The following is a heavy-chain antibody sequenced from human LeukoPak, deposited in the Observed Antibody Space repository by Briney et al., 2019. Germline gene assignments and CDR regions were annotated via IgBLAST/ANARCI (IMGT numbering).Heavy chain of an antibody. CDR1: GYSISSGYY. CDR2: IYHSGST. D-gene: IGHD1-1*01. Sequence: ASETLSLTCAVSGYSISSGYYWGWIRQPPGKGLEWIGSIYHSGSTYYNPSLKSRVTISVDTSKNQFSLKLSSVTAADTAVYYCAREDERDAFDIWGQGTMVTVSS. J-gene: IGHJ3*02. CDR3: AREDERDAFDI. V-gene: IGHV4-38-2*02.